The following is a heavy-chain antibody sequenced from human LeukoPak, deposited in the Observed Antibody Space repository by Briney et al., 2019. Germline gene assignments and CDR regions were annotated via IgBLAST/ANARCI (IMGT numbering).Heavy chain of an antibody. CDR3: ARGNLVG. Sequence: GGSLRLSCVASGFTFSSHAMSWARQAPGKGLEWVSYISSSSSTIYYADSVKGRFTISRDNAKNSLYLQMNSLRDEDTAVYYCARGNLVGGGQGTLVTVSS. D-gene: IGHD1-26*01. V-gene: IGHV3-48*02. J-gene: IGHJ4*02. CDR1: GFTFSSHA. CDR2: ISSSSSTI.